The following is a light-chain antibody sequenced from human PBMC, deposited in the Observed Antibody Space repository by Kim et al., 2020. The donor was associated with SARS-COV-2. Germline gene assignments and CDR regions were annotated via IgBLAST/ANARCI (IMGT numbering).Light chain of an antibody. CDR2: YDS. CDR3: QVWDSSSDHRVV. J-gene: IGLJ2*01. V-gene: IGLV3-21*04. Sequence: SYELTQPPSVSVAPGKTARLSCGGNSIGSKSVHWYQQKSGQAPVLVISYDSDRPSGIHERFSGSNSGNTATLIISRVEAGDEADYYCQVWDSSSDHRVVFGGGTQLTVL. CDR1: SIGSKS.